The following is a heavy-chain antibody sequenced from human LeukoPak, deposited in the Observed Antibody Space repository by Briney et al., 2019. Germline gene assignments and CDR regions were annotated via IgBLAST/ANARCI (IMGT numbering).Heavy chain of an antibody. J-gene: IGHJ4*02. D-gene: IGHD7-27*01. CDR3: SAGLGTSDLDY. V-gene: IGHV3-15*01. Sequence: GSLRLSCAASGFTFGDCWMSWVRQVPGKGLEWVARIKRTTDGGPTDYAAPVKCRFSISRDDSIHTLYLQMNSLTLEDTAVYYCSAGLGTSDLDYWGQGTLVTVSS. CDR2: IKRTTDGGPT. CDR1: GFTFGDCW.